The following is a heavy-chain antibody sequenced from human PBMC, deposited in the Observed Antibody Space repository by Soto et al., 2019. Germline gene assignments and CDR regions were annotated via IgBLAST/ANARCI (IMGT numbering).Heavy chain of an antibody. D-gene: IGHD4-17*01. CDR3: ASRTSDYGDYKLDY. CDR2: IYYSGST. Sequence: SETLSLTCTVSGGSISSYYWSWIRQPPGKGLEWIGYIYYSGSTNYYPSLKSRVTISVDTSKNQFSLKLSSVTAADTAVYYCASRTSDYGDYKLDYWGQGTLVTVSS. CDR1: GGSISSYY. V-gene: IGHV4-59*08. J-gene: IGHJ4*02.